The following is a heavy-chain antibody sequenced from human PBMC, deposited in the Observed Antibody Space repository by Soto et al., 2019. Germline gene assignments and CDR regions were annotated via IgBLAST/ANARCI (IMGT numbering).Heavy chain of an antibody. CDR2: INPLGGST. J-gene: IGHJ4*02. CDR1: GYTFANHY. D-gene: IGHD6-13*01. V-gene: IGHV1-46*01. Sequence: QVQLVQSGPEVKKPGASVTVSCKTSGYTFANHYIHWVRQAPGQGLEWLAIINPLGGSTNYAQKFRGRVTLTSATSTSTVYIESSSLMSDDTAVYYGARDLAAAGLGGQGTLVTVSS. CDR3: ARDLAAAGL.